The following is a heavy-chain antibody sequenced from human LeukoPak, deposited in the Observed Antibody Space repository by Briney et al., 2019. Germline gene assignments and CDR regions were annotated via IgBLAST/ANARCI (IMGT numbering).Heavy chain of an antibody. CDR1: GGSFSEYY. J-gene: IGHJ2*01. CDR3: ASVPAGHWYFDL. Sequence: PSETLSLTCAVYGGSFSEYYWNWIRQPPGKGLEWIGEVNHSGSTNYNPSLKSRVTISVDTSKNQFSLKLSSVTAADTAVYYCASVPAGHWYFDLWGRGTLVTVSS. CDR2: VNHSGST. V-gene: IGHV4-34*01.